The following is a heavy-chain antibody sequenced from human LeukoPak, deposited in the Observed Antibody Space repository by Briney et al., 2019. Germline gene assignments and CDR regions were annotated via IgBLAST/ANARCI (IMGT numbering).Heavy chain of an antibody. CDR3: ARHGSTDYFDY. CDR2: IYYSGST. CDR1: GGSISSTTSY. D-gene: IGHD2-2*03. Sequence: NPSDTLSLTCAVSGGSISSTTSYWGWIRQPPGTGVEWIERIYYSGSTFYNPSLKSRVTISVDTSKNQFSLRLSSVTAADAALDYCARHGSTDYFDYWGQGTPVTVSS. J-gene: IGHJ4*02. V-gene: IGHV4-39*01.